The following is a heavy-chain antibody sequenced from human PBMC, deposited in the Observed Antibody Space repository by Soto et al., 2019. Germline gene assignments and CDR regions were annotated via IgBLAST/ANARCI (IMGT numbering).Heavy chain of an antibody. Sequence: LSLTCAVYGGSFSGHSCTWIRQSPGKGLEWIGDINHSGRVNYSPSLKSRVTISLDTSKNQFSLTLSAVTAADTAMYYCSTRAYDTNGYYRFDPWGQGTLVTVSS. CDR1: GGSFSGHS. CDR2: INHSGRV. D-gene: IGHD3-22*01. V-gene: IGHV4-34*01. CDR3: STRAYDTNGYYRFDP. J-gene: IGHJ5*01.